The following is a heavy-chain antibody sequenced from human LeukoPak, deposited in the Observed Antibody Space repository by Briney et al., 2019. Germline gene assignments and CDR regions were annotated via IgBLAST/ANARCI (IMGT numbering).Heavy chain of an antibody. V-gene: IGHV4-59*01. J-gene: IGHJ4*02. CDR2: IYYSGST. CDR3: ARSIRGGILYYFDY. D-gene: IGHD3-10*01. Sequence: SETLSLTCTVSGGSTSSYYWSWIRQPPGKGLEWIGYIYYSGSTNYNPSLKSRVTISVNTSKNQFSLKLSSVTAADTAVYYCARSIRGGILYYFDYWGQGTLVTVSS. CDR1: GGSTSSYY.